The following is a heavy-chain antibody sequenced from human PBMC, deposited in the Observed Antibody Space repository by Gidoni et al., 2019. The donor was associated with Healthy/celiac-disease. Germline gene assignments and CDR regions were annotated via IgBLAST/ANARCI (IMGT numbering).Heavy chain of an antibody. V-gene: IGHV3-21*01. D-gene: IGHD1-26*01. CDR1: GFTFSSYS. CDR2: ISSSSSYI. CDR3: ARDVGWELPRDYYYGMDV. J-gene: IGHJ6*02. Sequence: EVQLVESGGGLVKPGGSLRLSCAASGFTFSSYSMNWVRQAPGKGLEWVSSISSSSSYIYYADSVKGRFTISRDNAKNSLYLQMNSLRAEDTAVYYCARDVGWELPRDYYYGMDVWGQGTTVTVSS.